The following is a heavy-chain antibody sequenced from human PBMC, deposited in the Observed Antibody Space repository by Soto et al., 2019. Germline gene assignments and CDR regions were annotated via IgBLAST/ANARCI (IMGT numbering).Heavy chain of an antibody. CDR2: INHSGST. CDR1: GGSFSGYY. CDR3: ARAWDYGDYMVDY. J-gene: IGHJ4*02. V-gene: IGHV4-34*01. D-gene: IGHD4-17*01. Sequence: QVQLQQWGAGLLKPSETLSPTCAVYGGSFSGYYWSWIRQPPGKGLEWIGEINHSGSTNYNPSLKSRVTISVDTSKNQFSLKLSSVTAADTAVYYCARAWDYGDYMVDYWGQGTLVTVSS.